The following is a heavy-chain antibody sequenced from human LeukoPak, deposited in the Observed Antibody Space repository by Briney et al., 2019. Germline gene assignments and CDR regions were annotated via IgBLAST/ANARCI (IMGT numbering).Heavy chain of an antibody. CDR3: TRGDSSSWYRSRLFSPYYFDY. CDR2: IRSKAYGGTT. Sequence: GGSLRLFCTASGFTSGDYAMSWVRQAPGKGLEWVGFIRSKAYGGTTKYAASVKGRFTISSDDSKSIAYLQMNSLKTEDTAVYYCTRGDSSSWYRSRLFSPYYFDYWGQGTLVTVSS. V-gene: IGHV3-49*04. D-gene: IGHD6-13*01. CDR1: GFTSGDYA. J-gene: IGHJ4*02.